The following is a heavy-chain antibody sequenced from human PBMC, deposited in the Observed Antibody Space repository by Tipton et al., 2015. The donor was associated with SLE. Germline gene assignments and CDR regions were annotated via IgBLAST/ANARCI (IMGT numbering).Heavy chain of an antibody. Sequence: LRLSCAVYGGSFSGYYWSWIRQPPGKGLEWIGEINHSGSTNYNPSLKSRVTISVETSKNQFSLKLSSVTAADTAVYYCATGYDFQTGWFQLWGQGTLVTVSS. CDR2: INHSGST. CDR3: ATGYDFQTGWFQL. J-gene: IGHJ1*01. D-gene: IGHD5-12*01. CDR1: GGSFSGYY. V-gene: IGHV4-34*01.